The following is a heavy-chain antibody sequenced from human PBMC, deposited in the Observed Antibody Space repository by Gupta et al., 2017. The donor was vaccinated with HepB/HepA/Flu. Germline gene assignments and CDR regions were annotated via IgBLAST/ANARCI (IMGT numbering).Heavy chain of an antibody. CDR3: ARDRLWFGEFDY. CDR2: IKQDGSEK. J-gene: IGHJ4*02. Sequence: EVQLVESGGGLVQPGGSLRLSSAASGFTFSSYWMSWVRQAPGKGLEWVANIKQDGSEKYYVDCVKSRFTISRDNAKNSLYLQMNSMRAEDTAVYYCARDRLWFGEFDYWGQGNLVTVSS. V-gene: IGHV3-7*01. D-gene: IGHD3-10*01. CDR1: GFTFSSYW.